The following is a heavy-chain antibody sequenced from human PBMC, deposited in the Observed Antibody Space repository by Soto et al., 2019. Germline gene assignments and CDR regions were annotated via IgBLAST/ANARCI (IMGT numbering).Heavy chain of an antibody. Sequence: QVQLVESGGGVVQPGRSLRVSCAASGFTFSNYAMHWVRQAPGKGLEWVAVVSYDGSKQFYADSVEGRFTISRDSSKSTLLQRMDNLRDEDTAVYYCARDRVYYYDNSGYYNFDYWGQGTLVTVSS. V-gene: IGHV3-30-3*01. CDR2: VSYDGSKQ. CDR1: GFTFSNYA. J-gene: IGHJ4*02. CDR3: ARDRVYYYDNSGYYNFDY. D-gene: IGHD3-22*01.